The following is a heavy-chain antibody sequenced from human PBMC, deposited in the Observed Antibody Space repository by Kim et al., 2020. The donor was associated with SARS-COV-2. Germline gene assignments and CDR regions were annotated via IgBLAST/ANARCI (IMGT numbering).Heavy chain of an antibody. J-gene: IGHJ4*02. V-gene: IGHV3-11*03. CDR2: YA. CDR3: TNIRYGQVDY. D-gene: IGHD1-20*01. Sequence: YANYADSVQGRFTISRDTAQTSLHLQLNNLRAEDTAISYCTNIRYGQVDYWGQGTLVTVSS.